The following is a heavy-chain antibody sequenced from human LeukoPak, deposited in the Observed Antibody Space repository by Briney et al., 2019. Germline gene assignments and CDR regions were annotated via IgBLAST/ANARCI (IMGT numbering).Heavy chain of an antibody. CDR2: LRGCGKRP. J-gene: IGHJ4*02. V-gene: IGHV3-23*01. D-gene: IGHD2-8*01. CDR3: AKPPNCTNGVCYTPFDY. Sequence: GGSLRLSCATSGHTLRSSAMRTVRQTQGRGQERVSALRGCGKRPTYAHSEKHQFPIYSDNSNQPLYLQTHSLRAERTVVYYCAKPPNCTNGVCYTPFDYWGRSPLVPVSS. CDR1: GHTLRSSA.